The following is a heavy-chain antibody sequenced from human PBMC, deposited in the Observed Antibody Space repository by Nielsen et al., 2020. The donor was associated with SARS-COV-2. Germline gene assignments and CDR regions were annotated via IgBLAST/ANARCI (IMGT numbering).Heavy chain of an antibody. CDR1: GYTFTSSA. D-gene: IGHD6-13*01. V-gene: IGHV1-3*01. CDR2: INAGNGNT. Sequence: ASAKVSCKASGYTFTSSAMHWVRQAPGQRLEWMGWINAGNGNTKYSQKFQGRVTITRDTSASTAYMELSSLRSEDTAVYYCANSTSSSSLRWFDPWGQGTLVTVSS. J-gene: IGHJ5*02. CDR3: ANSTSSSSLRWFDP.